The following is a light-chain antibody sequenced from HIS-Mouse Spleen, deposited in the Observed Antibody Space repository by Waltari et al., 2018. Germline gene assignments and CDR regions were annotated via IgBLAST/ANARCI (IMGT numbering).Light chain of an antibody. CDR2: EDS. J-gene: IGLJ2*01. CDR3: YSTDSSGNHRV. CDR1: ALPKKY. Sequence: SYELTQPPSVSVSPGQTARITCSGDALPKKYAYWAQQKSGQAPVLVIYEDSKRPSGSPERFSGSSSGTMATLTISGAQVEDEADYYCYSTDSSGNHRVFGGGTKLTVL. V-gene: IGLV3-10*01.